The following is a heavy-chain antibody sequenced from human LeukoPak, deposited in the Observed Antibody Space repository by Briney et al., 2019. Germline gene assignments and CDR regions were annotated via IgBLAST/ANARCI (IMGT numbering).Heavy chain of an antibody. J-gene: IGHJ4*02. V-gene: IGHV1-18*01. D-gene: IGHD1-26*01. Sequence: ASVKVSCKASGYTFTSYGISWVRQAPGQGLEWMGWVSTYNGNTKYAQNLQGRVTTTTDTSTSTAYMELRSLRSDDTAMYYCARQSTGSYYSPIDYWGREPWSPSP. CDR2: VSTYNGNT. CDR1: GYTFTSYG. CDR3: ARQSTGSYYSPIDY.